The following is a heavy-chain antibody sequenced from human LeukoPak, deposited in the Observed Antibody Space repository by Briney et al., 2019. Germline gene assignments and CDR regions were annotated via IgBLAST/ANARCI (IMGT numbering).Heavy chain of an antibody. CDR2: INPNSDGT. D-gene: IGHD4-17*01. Sequence: GSVKVSCKASGYTFTGYYMHWVRQAPGQGLEWMGWINPNSDGTNYAQTFQGRDTITRDTSISTAYLQRSSLRSDDTAVQYVSRAPWGWYTVSEYYYGMDVWGQGTTVTVSS. J-gene: IGHJ6*02. CDR1: GYTFTGYY. V-gene: IGHV1-2*02. CDR3: SRAPWGWYTVSEYYYGMDV.